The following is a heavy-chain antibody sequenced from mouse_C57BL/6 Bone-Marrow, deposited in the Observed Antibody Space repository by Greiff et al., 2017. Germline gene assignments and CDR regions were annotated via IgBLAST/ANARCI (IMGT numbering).Heavy chain of an antibody. D-gene: IGHD3-2*02. CDR1: GYTFTSYW. J-gene: IGHJ3*01. CDR2: IDPSDSYT. Sequence: QVQLQQPGAELVMPGASVKLSCKASGYTFTSYWMHWVKQRPGQGLEWIGEIDPSDSYTKYNQKFKGKSTLTVDKSSSTAYMQLSSLTSEDSAVYYCARRSSGFPGFAYWGQGTLVTVSA. V-gene: IGHV1-69*01. CDR3: ARRSSGFPGFAY.